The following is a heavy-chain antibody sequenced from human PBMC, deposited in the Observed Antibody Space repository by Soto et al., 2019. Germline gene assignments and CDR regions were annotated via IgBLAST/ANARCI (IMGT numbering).Heavy chain of an antibody. CDR2: ISGSGGST. J-gene: IGHJ6*02. V-gene: IGHV3-23*01. CDR1: GFTFSSYA. Sequence: PGGTLRLSCAASGFTFSSYALTWVRQAPGEGLEWVSAISGSGGSTYYADSVKGRFTISRDNSKNTLYLQMNSLRAGDTAVYYCAKVYCSSGSSPMWGLDVWGPGTMVTV. D-gene: IGHD2-15*01. CDR3: AKVYCSSGSSPMWGLDV.